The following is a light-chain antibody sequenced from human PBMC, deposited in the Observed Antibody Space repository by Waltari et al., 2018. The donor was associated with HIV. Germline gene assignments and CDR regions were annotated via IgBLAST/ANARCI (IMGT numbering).Light chain of an antibody. CDR1: RPHTGTDE. CDR2: KNI. V-gene: IGLV1-47*01. J-gene: IGLJ1*01. CDR3: VGWDASLSAYV. Sequence: CVLPQPPSASGRPWQRVSISGSGSRPHTGTDEVSWYQQLPGTTPKLLIYKNIQRPSGVPDRFAGSKSGTSAYLAISGLRSEDEADYYCVGWDASLSAYVFGAGTKVTVL.